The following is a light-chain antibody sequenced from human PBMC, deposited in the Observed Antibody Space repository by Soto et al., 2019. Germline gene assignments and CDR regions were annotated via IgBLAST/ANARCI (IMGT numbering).Light chain of an antibody. J-gene: IGKJ4*01. CDR1: QSVSSSY. CDR3: QQYGSSPWY. CDR2: GAS. V-gene: IGKV3-20*01. Sequence: EIVLTQSPGTLSLSPGERATLSCRASQSVSSSYLAWYQQKPGQAPRLLIYGASSRATGIPDRFSGSGSGTGFTLTISRLEPEDVAVYYCQQYGSSPWYFGRGTKVVIK.